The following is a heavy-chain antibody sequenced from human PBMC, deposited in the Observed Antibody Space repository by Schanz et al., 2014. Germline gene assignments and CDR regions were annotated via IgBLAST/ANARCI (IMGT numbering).Heavy chain of an antibody. CDR2: ISGSGGST. CDR1: GFTLSNSD. D-gene: IGHD6-13*01. V-gene: IGHV3-23*01. J-gene: IGHJ4*01. Sequence: EVQLLESGGGLVRPGGSLRLSCAASGFTLSNSDMHWVRQGTGKGLEWVSAISGSGGSTYYADSVKGRFTISRDNSKNTLYLQMNSLRAEDTAVYYCAREQIMAAAGLVDYWGHGTLVTVSS. CDR3: AREQIMAAAGLVDY.